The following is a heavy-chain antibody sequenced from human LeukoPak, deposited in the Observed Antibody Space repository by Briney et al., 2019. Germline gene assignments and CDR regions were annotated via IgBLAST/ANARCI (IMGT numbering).Heavy chain of an antibody. V-gene: IGHV3-30-3*01. CDR1: GFTFSSYA. J-gene: IGHJ4*02. Sequence: GRSLRLSCAASGFTFSSYAMHWVRQAPGKGLEWVAVISYDGSNKYYADSVKGRFTISRDNSKNTLYLQMNSLRAEDTAVYYCARAKWELWGQGTLVTVSS. D-gene: IGHD1-26*01. CDR2: ISYDGSNK. CDR3: ARAKWEL.